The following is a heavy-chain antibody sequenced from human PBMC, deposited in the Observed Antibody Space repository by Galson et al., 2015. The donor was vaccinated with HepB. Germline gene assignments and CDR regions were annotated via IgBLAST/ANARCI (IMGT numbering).Heavy chain of an antibody. CDR3: ARRKAAGGTIFGVGKNWYFDL. CDR1: GYSFTSYW. D-gene: IGHD3-3*01. J-gene: IGHJ2*01. V-gene: IGHV5-10-1*01. Sequence: QSGAEVKKPGESLRISCKGSGYSFTSYWISWVRQMPGKGLEWMGRIDPSDSYTNYSPSFQGHVTISADKSISTAYLQWSSLKASDTAMYYCARRKAAGGTIFGVGKNWYFDLWGRGTLVTVSS. CDR2: IDPSDSYT.